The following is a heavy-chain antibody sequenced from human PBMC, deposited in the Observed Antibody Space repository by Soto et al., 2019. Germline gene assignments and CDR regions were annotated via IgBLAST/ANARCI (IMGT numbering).Heavy chain of an antibody. CDR2: IIPIFGTA. V-gene: IGHV1-69*13. J-gene: IGHJ6*02. D-gene: IGHD5-18*01. CDR3: ARDRWGRYSDGTPNYYYHYGMDV. Sequence: ASVKVSCKASGGTFSSYAISWVRQAPGQGLEWMGGIIPIFGTANYAQKFQGRVTITADESTSTAYMELSSLRSEDTAVYYCARDRWGRYSDGTPNYYYHYGMDVWGQGTTVTVYS. CDR1: GGTFSSYA.